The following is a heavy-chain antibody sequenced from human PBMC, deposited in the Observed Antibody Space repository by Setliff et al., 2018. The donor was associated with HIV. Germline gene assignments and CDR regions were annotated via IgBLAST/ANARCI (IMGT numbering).Heavy chain of an antibody. J-gene: IGHJ4*02. V-gene: IGHV2-5*01. CDR3: AHRLSYYDTSGYRYYFDY. CDR2: LYWNDDK. Sequence: SGPTLVNPTQTLTLTCTFSGFSFSTSEVGVGWIRQPPGKALEWLALLYWNDDKRYSPSLKSRLTITKDTSKNQVVLTMTNMDPVDTATYYCAHRLSYYDTSGYRYYFDYWGQGIPVTVSS. CDR1: GFSFSTSEVG. D-gene: IGHD3-22*01.